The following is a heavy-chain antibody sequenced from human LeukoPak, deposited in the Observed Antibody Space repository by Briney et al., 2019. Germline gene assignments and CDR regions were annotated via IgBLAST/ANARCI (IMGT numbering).Heavy chain of an antibody. D-gene: IGHD3-22*01. CDR2: ISSNGDST. J-gene: IGHJ4*02. CDR1: GFTFSSYA. V-gene: IGHV3-64D*06. CDR3: VKGLRYYDRSDTFDY. Sequence: PGGSLRLSCSASGFTFSSYAMHWVRQAPGKGLEYVSAISSNGDSTYYADSVKGRFTISRDNSKNTLYLQMSSLRAEDTAVCYCVKGLRYYDRSDTFDYWGQGTLVTVSS.